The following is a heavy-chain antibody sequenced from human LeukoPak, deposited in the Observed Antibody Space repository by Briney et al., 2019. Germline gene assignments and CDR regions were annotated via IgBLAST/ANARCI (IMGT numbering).Heavy chain of an antibody. V-gene: IGHV3-74*01. Sequence: GGSLRLSCAASGFTFSSYWMHWVRQAPGKGLVWVSRINSDGSSTSYADPVKGRFTISRDNAKNTLYLQMNSLRAEDTAVYHCARGNGDYEGGLDYWGQGTLVTVSS. D-gene: IGHD4-17*01. CDR3: ARGNGDYEGGLDY. CDR2: INSDGSST. CDR1: GFTFSSYW. J-gene: IGHJ4*02.